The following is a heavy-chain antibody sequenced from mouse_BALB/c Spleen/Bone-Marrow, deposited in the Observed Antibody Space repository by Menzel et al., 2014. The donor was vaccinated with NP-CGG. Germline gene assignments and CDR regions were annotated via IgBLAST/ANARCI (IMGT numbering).Heavy chain of an antibody. D-gene: IGHD1-1*01. CDR1: GYTFTSYV. CDR2: INPFNDGT. V-gene: IGHV1-14*01. CDR3: ARTGNYYGSSFDY. Sequence: VQLQQSGPELVKPGTSVKMSCKASGYTFTSYVIHWVKQKPGQGLEWIGYINPFNDGTKYNEKFKDKATLTSDKSSNTAYMELSILTSEDSAFYYCARTGNYYGSSFDYWGHGTTLTVSS. J-gene: IGHJ2*01.